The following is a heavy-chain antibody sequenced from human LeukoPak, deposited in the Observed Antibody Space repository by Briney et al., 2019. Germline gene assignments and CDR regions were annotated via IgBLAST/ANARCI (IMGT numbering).Heavy chain of an antibody. Sequence: GASVKVSCKASGYTFTSYGISRVRQAPGQGLEWMGWISAYNGNTNYAQKLQGRVTMTTDTSTSTAYMELRSLRSDATAVYYCARLLGTAANDAFDIWGQGTMVTVSS. CDR1: GYTFTSYG. J-gene: IGHJ3*02. CDR3: ARLLGTAANDAFDI. D-gene: IGHD2-2*01. CDR2: ISAYNGNT. V-gene: IGHV1-18*01.